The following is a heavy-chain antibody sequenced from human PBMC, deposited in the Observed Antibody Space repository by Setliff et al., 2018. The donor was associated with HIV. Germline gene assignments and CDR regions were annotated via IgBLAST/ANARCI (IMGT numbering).Heavy chain of an antibody. CDR1: GGSIISSVHY. CDR2: IAYSGST. D-gene: IGHD4-17*01. J-gene: IGHJ6*03. Sequence: PSETLSLTCSVSGGSIISSVHYWGWIRQPPGKGLEWIGSIAYSGSTYYNPSLKSRVTISVDTSKNQFSLQLSSVTAADTAVYYCARGESGGDYPDADYYYYYMDVWGKGTTVTVSS. V-gene: IGHV4-39*07. CDR3: ARGESGGDYPDADYYYYYMDV.